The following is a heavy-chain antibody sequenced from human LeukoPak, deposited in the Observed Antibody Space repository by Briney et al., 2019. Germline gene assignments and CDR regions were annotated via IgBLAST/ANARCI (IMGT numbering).Heavy chain of an antibody. CDR2: ISAYNVNS. CDR3: AKAVEMATTRRDYYYYYMDV. V-gene: IGHV1-18*01. D-gene: IGHD5-24*01. Sequence: GASVKVSCKASGYTFTSYGISWVRQAPGQGLEWMGWISAYNVNSNYAQKLQGRVTMTTDTSTSTAYMELRSLRSDDTAVYYCAKAVEMATTRRDYYYYYMDVWGKGTTVTVSS. CDR1: GYTFTSYG. J-gene: IGHJ6*03.